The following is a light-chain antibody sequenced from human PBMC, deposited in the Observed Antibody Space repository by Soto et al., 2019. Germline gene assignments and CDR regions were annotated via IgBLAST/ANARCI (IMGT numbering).Light chain of an antibody. CDR2: GES. Sequence: EIVMTQSPATLSVSPGERATLSCRASQSVSRNLAWYQQKPGQAPRLLIYGESTRATGIPARFSGSGSGTEFTLTISSLQSEDFAVYYCQQYNNWPPWTFGQGTEVEIK. CDR3: QQYNNWPPWT. V-gene: IGKV3-15*01. J-gene: IGKJ1*01. CDR1: QSVSRN.